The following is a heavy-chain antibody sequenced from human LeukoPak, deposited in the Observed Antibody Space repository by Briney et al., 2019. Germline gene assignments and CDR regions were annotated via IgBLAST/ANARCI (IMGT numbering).Heavy chain of an antibody. CDR1: GGSISTSNW. CDR3: ARGGGLLWFGNWFDP. CDR2: IYYSGST. Sequence: SETLSLTCAVSGGSISTSNWWSWVRQPPGKGLEWIGYIYYSGSTYYNPSLKSRVTISVDTSKNQFSLKLSSVTAADTAVYYCARGGGLLWFGNWFDPWGQGTLVTVSS. D-gene: IGHD3-10*01. J-gene: IGHJ5*02. V-gene: IGHV4-30-4*01.